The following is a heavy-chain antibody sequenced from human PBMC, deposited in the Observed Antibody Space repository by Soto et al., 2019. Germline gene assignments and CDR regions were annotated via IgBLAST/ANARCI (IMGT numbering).Heavy chain of an antibody. CDR2: IHYSGST. CDR3: ARSPRELGNFDY. Sequence: QVQLQESGPGLVKPSQTLSLTCAVSGGSISSGGAYYWSWVRQSPGKGLEWIWYIHYSGSTYYNSSLKSRVTMTVDTSKNQFSLKVSSVTAADTAVYYCARSPRELGNFDYWGQGTLVTVSS. V-gene: IGHV4-30-4*01. CDR1: GGSISSGGAYY. D-gene: IGHD1-7*01. J-gene: IGHJ4*02.